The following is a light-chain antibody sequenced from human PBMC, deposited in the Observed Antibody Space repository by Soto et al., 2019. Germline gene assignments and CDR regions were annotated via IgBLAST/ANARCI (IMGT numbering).Light chain of an antibody. CDR3: ISYTGSSTSYV. Sequence: QSVLTQPASVSGSPGQSITISCSGSSSDIGSYNYVAWYQQLPGKTPKLMFYEVSNRPSGVSHRFSGSKSGNTASLTISGLQAEDEADYYCISYTGSSTSYVFGTGTKLTVL. CDR1: SSDIGSYNY. J-gene: IGLJ1*01. CDR2: EVS. V-gene: IGLV2-14*01.